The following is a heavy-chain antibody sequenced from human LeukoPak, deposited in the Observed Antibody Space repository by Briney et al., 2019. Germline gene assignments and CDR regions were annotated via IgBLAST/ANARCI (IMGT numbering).Heavy chain of an antibody. Sequence: ASVKVSCKASGYTFTTYGISWVRQAPGQGLEWMGWISAYNGQTNYAQKLQGRVTMTTDTSTSTAYMELRSLRSDDTAVYYCARIYYYGSGSYYKTHYYGMDVWGQGTTVTVSS. V-gene: IGHV1-18*01. CDR2: ISAYNGQT. D-gene: IGHD3-10*01. CDR3: ARIYYYGSGSYYKTHYYGMDV. CDR1: GYTFTTYG. J-gene: IGHJ6*02.